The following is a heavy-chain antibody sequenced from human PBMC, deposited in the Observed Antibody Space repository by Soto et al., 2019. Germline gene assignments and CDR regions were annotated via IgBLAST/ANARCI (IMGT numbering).Heavy chain of an antibody. CDR1: GFTFSSYA. CDR2: IRGSGAYT. D-gene: IGHD6-6*01. Sequence: EVQLLESGGGLVQPGESLRLSCAASGFTFSSYALSWVRQAPGKGLEWVSSIRGSGAYTYYAESVKGRFTIYRDNSKKTLFLPMNNLRAEDTAVYYCARDCHSSSPEFWGQGTLVTVSS. CDR3: ARDCHSSSPEF. V-gene: IGHV3-23*01. J-gene: IGHJ4*02.